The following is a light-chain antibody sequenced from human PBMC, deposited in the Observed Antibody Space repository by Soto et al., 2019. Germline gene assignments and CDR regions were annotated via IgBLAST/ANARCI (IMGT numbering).Light chain of an antibody. V-gene: IGKV3-20*01. J-gene: IGKJ4*01. CDR3: QQFSGYPLT. Sequence: EFVLTQSPGTLSVSPCERATLSCRASQTVRNNYLAWYQQKPGQAPRLLIYDASSRATGIPDRFSGGGSGTDFTLTISRLEPEDFAVYYCQQFSGYPLTFGGGTKVDIK. CDR2: DAS. CDR1: QTVRNNY.